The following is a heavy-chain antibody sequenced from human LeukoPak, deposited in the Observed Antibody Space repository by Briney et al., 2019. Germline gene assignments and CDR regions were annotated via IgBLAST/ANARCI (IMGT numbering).Heavy chain of an antibody. CDR3: ARVGGYGTDAFDI. CDR2: INPNSGGT. CDR1: GYTFTGYY. Sequence: ASVKVSCKASGYTFTGYYMHWVRQAPGQGLEWMGWINPNSGGTNYAQKFRGRVTMTRDTSISTAYMELSRLRSDDTAVYYCARVGGYGTDAFDIWGQGTMVTVSS. J-gene: IGHJ3*02. V-gene: IGHV1-2*02. D-gene: IGHD1-14*01.